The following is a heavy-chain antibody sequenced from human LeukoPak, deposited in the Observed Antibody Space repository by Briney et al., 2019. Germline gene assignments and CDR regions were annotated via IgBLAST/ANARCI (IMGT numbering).Heavy chain of an antibody. V-gene: IGHV3-23*01. Sequence: GGSLRLSCAASGFTFSSYAMSWVRQAPGKGVEWVSAISGSGGSTYYADPAKGRFTISRDNSKNTLYLQMNSLRAEDTAVYYCAKRSRGQENSIAVVPASSRDYFDYWGQGTLVTVSS. CDR3: AKRSRGQENSIAVVPASSRDYFDY. CDR1: GFTFSSYA. J-gene: IGHJ4*02. D-gene: IGHD2-2*01. CDR2: ISGSGGST.